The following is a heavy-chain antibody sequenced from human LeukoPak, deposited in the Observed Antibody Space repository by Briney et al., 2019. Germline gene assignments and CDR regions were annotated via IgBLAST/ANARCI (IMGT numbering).Heavy chain of an antibody. J-gene: IGHJ4*02. CDR3: VRALGSSSADY. D-gene: IGHD6-6*01. Sequence: GGSLRLSCAASGFTFTNYWMSWVRQAPGKGLEWVANIKQDASEIYYVDSVEGRFTISRDNAKNSLSLQMTNLRGEDTAVYYCVRALGSSSADYWGQGTLVTVSS. CDR2: IKQDASEI. CDR1: GFTFTNYW. V-gene: IGHV3-7*01.